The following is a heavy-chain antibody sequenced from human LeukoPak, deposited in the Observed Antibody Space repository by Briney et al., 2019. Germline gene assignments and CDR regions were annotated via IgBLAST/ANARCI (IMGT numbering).Heavy chain of an antibody. V-gene: IGHV1-18*01. CDR1: GYTFTSSG. CDR3: AKGYNYVIDY. D-gene: IGHD5-24*01. Sequence: ASVKVSCKASGYTFTSSGISWVRQAPGQGLEWMGWINTNNGDIHPAQKFQGRVTLTTDTSTSTAYMELRSLRSGDTAVYYCAKGYNYVIDYWGQGTLVTVSS. CDR2: INTNNGDI. J-gene: IGHJ4*02.